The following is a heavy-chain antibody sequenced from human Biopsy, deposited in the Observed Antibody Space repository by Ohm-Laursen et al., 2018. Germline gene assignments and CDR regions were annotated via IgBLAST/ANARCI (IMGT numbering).Heavy chain of an antibody. CDR3: ARAYFYGVGTSNYFFDS. CDR1: GGSISSDY. CDR2: IYYSGST. J-gene: IGHJ4*02. D-gene: IGHD3-10*01. Sequence: SDTLSLTCAVSGGSISSDYWSWIRQTPGQGLEWIGYIYYSGSTNYNPSLKSRVTISVDTSKNQFSLRLRSVTSADTAVYFCARAYFYGVGTSNYFFDSWGQGALVTVSS. V-gene: IGHV4-59*12.